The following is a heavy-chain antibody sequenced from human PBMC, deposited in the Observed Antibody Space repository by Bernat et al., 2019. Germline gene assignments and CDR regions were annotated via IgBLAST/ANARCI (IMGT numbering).Heavy chain of an antibody. J-gene: IGHJ4*02. Sequence: QLQLQESGPGLVKPSETLSLTCSVTGGSISSSSYYWGWIRQPPGKGLEWIGNIYYSGSTYNNPSLKSRVTISVDTSKNQFSLKLSTVTAADTAVHYCARQRAAYDLGARTGSNYWGQGTLVSVSS. V-gene: IGHV4-39*01. CDR1: GGSISSSSYY. D-gene: IGHD1-26*01. CDR2: IYYSGST. CDR3: ARQRAAYDLGARTGSNY.